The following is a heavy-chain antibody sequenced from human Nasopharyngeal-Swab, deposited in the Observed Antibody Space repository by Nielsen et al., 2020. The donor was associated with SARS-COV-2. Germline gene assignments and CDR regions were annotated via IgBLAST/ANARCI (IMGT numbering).Heavy chain of an antibody. V-gene: IGHV6-1*01. CDR3: ARDRSIEADAFDI. D-gene: IGHD2-15*01. CDR1: GDSVSSDRVA. Sequence: SQTLSLTCAISGDSVSSDRVAWNWIRQSPSRGLEWLGRTYYRSKWYNDYAVSVKSRITINPDTSKNQFSLQLNSVTPEDTAVYYCARDRSIEADAFDIWGQGTMVTVSS. CDR2: TYYRSKWYN. J-gene: IGHJ3*02.